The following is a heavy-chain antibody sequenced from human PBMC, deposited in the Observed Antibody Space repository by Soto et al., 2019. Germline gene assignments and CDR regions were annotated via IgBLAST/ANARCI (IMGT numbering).Heavy chain of an antibody. Sequence: QVQLVQSGAEVKMPGASVKVSCKASGYTFTENDINWVRQATGQGLEWMGWMNPNSGNTGYAPKFQDRVTMTRDNSITTAYMELSSLRSEDPAVYFCVRAPLDYYSADYFDNWGQGTLVTVSS. CDR3: VRAPLDYYSADYFDN. CDR2: MNPNSGNT. CDR1: GYTFTEND. J-gene: IGHJ4*02. D-gene: IGHD2-21*01. V-gene: IGHV1-8*01.